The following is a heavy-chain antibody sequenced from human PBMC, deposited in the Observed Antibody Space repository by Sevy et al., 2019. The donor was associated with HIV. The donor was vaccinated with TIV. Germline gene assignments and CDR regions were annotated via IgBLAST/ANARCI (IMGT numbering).Heavy chain of an antibody. V-gene: IGHV3-21*01. CDR2: ISSTSAYI. J-gene: IGHJ4*02. D-gene: IGHD1-1*01. Sequence: GGSLRLSCAASGLTFSSYRMTWVRQAPGKGLEWVSCISSTSAYINYADSVKGRFTISRDNANNLLYLQMDSLRAEDTAVYYCARAVLEISTWRSDYWGQGTLVTVSS. CDR1: GLTFSSYR. CDR3: ARAVLEISTWRSDY.